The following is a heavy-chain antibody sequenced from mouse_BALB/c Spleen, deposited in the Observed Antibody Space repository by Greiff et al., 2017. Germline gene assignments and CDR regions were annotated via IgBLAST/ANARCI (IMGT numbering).Heavy chain of an antibody. CDR1: GFSLSRYS. Sequence: VQVVESGPGLVAPSQSLSITCTVSGFSLSRYSVHWVRQPPGKGLEWLGMIWGGGSTDYNSALKSRLSISKDNSKSQVFFKMNSLQTDDTARYYCARDDGYDWYFDVWGAGTTVTVSS. J-gene: IGHJ1*01. D-gene: IGHD2-2*01. CDR2: IWGGGST. CDR3: ARDDGYDWYFDV. V-gene: IGHV2-6-4*01.